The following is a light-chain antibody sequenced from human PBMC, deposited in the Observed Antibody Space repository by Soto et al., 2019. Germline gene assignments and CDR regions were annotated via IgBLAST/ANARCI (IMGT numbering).Light chain of an antibody. Sequence: QSALTQPASVSGSPGQSITISCSGTSSDVGTYNLVSWYQQYPGKAPRLMIYEVTKRPSGVSNRFSGSKSGNTASLTISGLQPEDEADYYCCSYAGSSSSIFGTGTNLTVL. V-gene: IGLV2-23*02. CDR1: SSDVGTYNL. CDR2: EVT. CDR3: CSYAGSSSSI. J-gene: IGLJ1*01.